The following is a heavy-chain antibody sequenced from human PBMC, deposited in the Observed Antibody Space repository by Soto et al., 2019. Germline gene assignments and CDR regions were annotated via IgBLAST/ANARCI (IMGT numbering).Heavy chain of an antibody. V-gene: IGHV1-3*01. D-gene: IGHD3-22*01. CDR3: TRDLYYFDSSAYYGHNWFDP. CDR2: INAGNGNT. Sequence: ASVKVSCKASGYTFTSYAMHWVRQAPGQRLEWMGWINAGNGNTKYSQNFQGRVTITADESTSTAYMELTSLRSEDTAVYYCTRDLYYFDSSAYYGHNWFDPWGQGTRVTVSS. J-gene: IGHJ5*02. CDR1: GYTFTSYA.